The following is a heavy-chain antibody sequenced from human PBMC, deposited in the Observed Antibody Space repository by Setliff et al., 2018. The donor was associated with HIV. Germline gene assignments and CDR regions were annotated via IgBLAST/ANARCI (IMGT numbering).Heavy chain of an antibody. CDR3: ITGGSIHQYFDL. Sequence: ETLSLTCAVYGGSFSGYYWIWIRQPPGKGLEWVGRIKSKTDGGTTAYGPPLRGRFTISRDDSINTLYLQMNSLKTEDTAVYFCITGGSIHQYFDLWGPGTLVTVSS. D-gene: IGHD2-15*01. J-gene: IGHJ2*01. CDR1: GGSFSGYY. V-gene: IGHV3-15*01. CDR2: IKSKTDGGTT.